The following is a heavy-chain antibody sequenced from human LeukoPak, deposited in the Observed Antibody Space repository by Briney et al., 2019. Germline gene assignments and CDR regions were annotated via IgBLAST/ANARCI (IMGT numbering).Heavy chain of an antibody. Sequence: ASVKVSCKASGYTFTSYDISWVRQAPGQGRAWMGWISAYNGNTNYAQKLQGRVTMTTDTSTSTAYMELTSLRSDDTAVYYCARGLYYYGSGGHNWFDPWGQGTLVTVSS. CDR1: GYTFTSYD. V-gene: IGHV1-18*01. CDR3: ARGLYYYGSGGHNWFDP. D-gene: IGHD3-10*01. CDR2: ISAYNGNT. J-gene: IGHJ5*02.